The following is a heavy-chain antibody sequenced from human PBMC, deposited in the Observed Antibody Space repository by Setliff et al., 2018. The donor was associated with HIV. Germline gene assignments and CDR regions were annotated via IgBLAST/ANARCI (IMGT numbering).Heavy chain of an antibody. CDR2: INIRSGNT. D-gene: IGHD2-15*01. CDR3: ARGIGGSCYGGDCYRYYYYYMDV. Sequence: ASVKVSCKASGYSFTTSGVSWVRQAPGQGLEWMGWINIRSGNTNYAQKLQGRVTMTTDTSTSTAYMELRSLRSDDTAVYYCARGIGGSCYGGDCYRYYYYYMDVWGKGTTVTVSS. J-gene: IGHJ6*03. CDR1: GYSFTTSG. V-gene: IGHV1-18*01.